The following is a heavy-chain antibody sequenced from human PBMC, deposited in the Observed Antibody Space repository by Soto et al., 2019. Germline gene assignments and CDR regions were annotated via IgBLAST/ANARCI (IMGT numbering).Heavy chain of an antibody. CDR3: ARAPYDRSGYPWFDY. CDR2: IYNNGRT. D-gene: IGHD3-22*01. Sequence: PSETLSLTCTVSGGPVSSGSFYWNWIRQPPGKGLEWIAYIYNNGRTNSNPSLKSRVTISVDTSKNQFSLKLSSVTAADTAVYYCARAPYDRSGYPWFDYWGQGTPVTVSS. J-gene: IGHJ4*02. V-gene: IGHV4-61*01. CDR1: GGPVSSGSFY.